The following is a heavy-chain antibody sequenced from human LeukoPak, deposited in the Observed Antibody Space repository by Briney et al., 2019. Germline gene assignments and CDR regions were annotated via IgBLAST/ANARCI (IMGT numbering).Heavy chain of an antibody. J-gene: IGHJ5*02. D-gene: IGHD3-10*01. V-gene: IGHV3-21*01. CDR2: ITTISHYI. CDR1: GFTFSNAW. CDR3: ARSGGPGTYHQLRYNWFDP. Sequence: PGGSLRLSCAASGFTFSNAWMSWVRQAPGKGLEWLSSITTISHYIYYAGAVRGRFTISRDNAKNSLYLQMNSLRGEDTAVYYCARSGGPGTYHQLRYNWFDPWGQGTLVTVSS.